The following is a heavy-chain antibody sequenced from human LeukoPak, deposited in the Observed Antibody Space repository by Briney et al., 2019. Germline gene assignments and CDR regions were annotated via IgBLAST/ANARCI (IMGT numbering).Heavy chain of an antibody. CDR2: ISGSGGTT. CDR1: GFTFSSYV. Sequence: GGSLRLSCAASGFTFSSYVMSWVRQAPGKGLDWVSVISGSGGTTYYADSVKGRFTISRDNSKNTLYLQMNSLRAEDTAIYNCAKDSSTTVTTKGGPRRSFDYWGLGTLVTVSP. J-gene: IGHJ4*02. V-gene: IGHV3-23*01. D-gene: IGHD4-17*01. CDR3: AKDSSTTVTTKGGPRRSFDY.